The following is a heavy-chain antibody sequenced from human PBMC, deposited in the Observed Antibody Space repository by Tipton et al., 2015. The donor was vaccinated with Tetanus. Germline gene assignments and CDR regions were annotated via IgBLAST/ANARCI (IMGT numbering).Heavy chain of an antibody. V-gene: IGHV4-39*02. D-gene: IGHD3-22*01. CDR3: ARRGDYVFYYESSGYLWGAAFDI. CDR2: VSYSGRT. CDR1: GGSMSGSGHY. J-gene: IGHJ3*02. Sequence: GLVKPSETLSLTCIVSGGSMSGSGHYGAWVRQSPGKGLEWIGSVSYSGRTYYSPSLKSRVTMSVDTSKKDFSVRLGSVTAADTAVYYCARRGDYVFYYESSGYLWGAAFDIWGQGTMVSVSA.